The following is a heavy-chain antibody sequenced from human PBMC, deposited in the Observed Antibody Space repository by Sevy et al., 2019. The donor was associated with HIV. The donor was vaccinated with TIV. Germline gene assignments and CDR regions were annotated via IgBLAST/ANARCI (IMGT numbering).Heavy chain of an antibody. CDR1: GFTFSSYA. V-gene: IGHV3-30-3*01. CDR2: ISYDGSNK. CDR3: ARALAVAGNYGMDV. D-gene: IGHD6-19*01. Sequence: GGSLRLSCAASGFTFSSYAMLWVRQAPGKGLEWVAVISYDGSNKYYADSVKGRFTISRDNSKNTLYLQMNSLRAEDTAVYYCARALAVAGNYGMDVWGQGTTVTVSS. J-gene: IGHJ6*02.